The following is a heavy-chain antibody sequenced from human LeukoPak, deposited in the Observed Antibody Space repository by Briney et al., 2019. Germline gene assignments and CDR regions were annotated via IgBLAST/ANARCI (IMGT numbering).Heavy chain of an antibody. CDR3: VGLDIEAAGVLFDY. V-gene: IGHV4-39*01. Sequence: PSETLSLTCTVSGGSISSRFHYWGWIRQPPGKGLEGIGNIYHTGSTYNNPSLKSRVIISVDTSKNQFSLKLSSVTDADTAVYYCVGLDIEAAGVLFDYWGQGTLVTVSS. J-gene: IGHJ4*02. CDR2: IYHTGST. D-gene: IGHD6-13*01. CDR1: GGSISSRFHY.